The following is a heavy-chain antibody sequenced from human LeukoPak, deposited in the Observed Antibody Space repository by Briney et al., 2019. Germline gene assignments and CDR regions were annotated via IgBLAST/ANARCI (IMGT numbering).Heavy chain of an antibody. J-gene: IGHJ5*02. CDR1: GFTFS. Sequence: GGSLRLSCVGSGFTFSVHWVRQVPGKGLEWLTFIRHDGTDQHYADSVRGRFTISRDNSKNTVYLQMNSLRPEDTTLYYCAKDGNWASVSWGQGTLVTVSS. V-gene: IGHV3-30*02. D-gene: IGHD7-27*01. CDR2: IRHDGTDQ. CDR3: AKDGNWASVS.